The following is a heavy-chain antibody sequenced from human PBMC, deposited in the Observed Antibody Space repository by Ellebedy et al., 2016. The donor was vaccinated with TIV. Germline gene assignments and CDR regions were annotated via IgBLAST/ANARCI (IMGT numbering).Heavy chain of an antibody. CDR1: GLTFSVNS. V-gene: IGHV3-21*01. J-gene: IGHJ4*02. CDR3: VAGYTYGYSDY. D-gene: IGHD5-18*01. Sequence: GESLKISCAASGLTFSVNSMNWVRQAPGKGLEWVSSISSSSRSISYADSVKDRFTISRDNTKNSVYLQMNSLRAEDTALYYCVAGYTYGYSDYWGQGTLVTVSS. CDR2: ISSSSRSI.